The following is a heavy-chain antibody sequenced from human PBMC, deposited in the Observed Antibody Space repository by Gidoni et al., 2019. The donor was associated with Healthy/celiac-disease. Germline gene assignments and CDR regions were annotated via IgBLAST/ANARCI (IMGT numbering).Heavy chain of an antibody. CDR3: ARDLVPPVLRFLEWSTANWFDP. CDR2: IIPIFGTA. D-gene: IGHD3-3*01. V-gene: IGHV1-69*01. CDR1: GGTFSSYA. J-gene: IGHJ5*02. Sequence: QVQLVQSGAEVKKPGSSVKVSCKASGGTFSSYAISWVRQAPGQGLEWMGGIIPIFGTANYAQKFQGRVTITADESTSTAYMELSSLRSEDTAVYYCARDLVPPVLRFLEWSTANWFDPWGQGTLVTVSS.